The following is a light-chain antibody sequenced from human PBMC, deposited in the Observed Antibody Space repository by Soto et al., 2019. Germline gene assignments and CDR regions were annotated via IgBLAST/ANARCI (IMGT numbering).Light chain of an antibody. CDR2: KAS. CDR3: QHYDAYSTWT. Sequence: DIQMTQSPSTLSASVGDRVTITCRASEKINKWLAWYQQKPGKAPKLLISKASTLESGVPSRFSGSGSGTEFTLTISSLQPDDFATYYCQHYDAYSTWTFGQGTRWIS. CDR1: EKINKW. J-gene: IGKJ1*01. V-gene: IGKV1-5*03.